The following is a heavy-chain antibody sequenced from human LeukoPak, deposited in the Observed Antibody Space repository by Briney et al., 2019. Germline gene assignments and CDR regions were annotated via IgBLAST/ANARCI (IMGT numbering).Heavy chain of an antibody. CDR3: ARDAGATSTNWYFDL. Sequence: SETLSLTCTVSGGSISSGGYYRSWIRQHPGKGLEWIGYIYYSGSTYYNPSLKSRVTISLDKSKSQFSLKLSSVTAADTAVYYCARDAGATSTNWYFDLWGRGTLVTVSS. CDR2: IYYSGST. CDR1: GGSISSGGYY. V-gene: IGHV4-31*03. D-gene: IGHD1-26*01. J-gene: IGHJ2*01.